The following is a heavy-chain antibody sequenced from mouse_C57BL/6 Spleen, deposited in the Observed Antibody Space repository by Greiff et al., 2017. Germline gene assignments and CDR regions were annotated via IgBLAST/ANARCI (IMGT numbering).Heavy chain of an antibody. CDR3: ARSNWAYDY. V-gene: IGHV1-55*01. D-gene: IGHD4-1*01. J-gene: IGHJ2*01. Sequence: QVQLQQSGAELVKPGASVKMSCKASGYTFTSYWITWVKQRPGQGLEWIGDIYPGSGSTKYKEKFKSKATLTVDTSSSTAYMQLSSLTSEDSAVYYCARSNWAYDYWGQGTTLTVSS. CDR1: GYTFTSYW. CDR2: IYPGSGST.